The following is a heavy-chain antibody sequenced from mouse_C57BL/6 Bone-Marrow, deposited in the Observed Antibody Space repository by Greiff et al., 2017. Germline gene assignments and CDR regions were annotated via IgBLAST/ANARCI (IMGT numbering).Heavy chain of an antibody. CDR3: ASGYGSSYVWFAY. D-gene: IGHD1-1*01. V-gene: IGHV5-6*01. CDR2: ISSGGSYT. Sequence: EVKLMESGGDLVKPGGSLKLSCAASGFTFSSYGMSWVRQTPDKRLEWVATISSGGSYTYYPDSVKGRFTISSNNAKNTVYLQMSSLKAEDTAMYYCASGYGSSYVWFAYWGQGTLVTVSA. J-gene: IGHJ3*01. CDR1: GFTFSSYG.